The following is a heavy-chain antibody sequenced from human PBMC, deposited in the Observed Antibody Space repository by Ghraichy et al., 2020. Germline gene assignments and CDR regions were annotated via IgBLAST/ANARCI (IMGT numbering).Heavy chain of an antibody. CDR3: AKDRRGSGD. CDR2: ISGSGGST. D-gene: IGHD5-12*01. V-gene: IGHV3-23*01. CDR1: GFTFSSYA. J-gene: IGHJ4*02. Sequence: GGSLRLSCAASGFTFSSYAMSWVRQAPGKGMEWVSAISGSGGSTYYADSVKGRCTISRDNSKNTLYLQMNSLRAEDTAMYYCAKDRRGSGDWGQGTLVTVSS.